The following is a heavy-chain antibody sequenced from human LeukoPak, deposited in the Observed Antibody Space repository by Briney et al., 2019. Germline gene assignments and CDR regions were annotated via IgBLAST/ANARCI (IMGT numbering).Heavy chain of an antibody. Sequence: PGGSLRLSCAASGFTFSSSAMSWVRQAPGKGLEWVSSISGSGSGGSTYYADSVKGRFTISRDNSKNTLYLQMNSLRAEDTAVYYCAKSGLNRFDYWGQGTLVTVSS. D-gene: IGHD2-15*01. CDR2: ISGSGSGGST. CDR3: AKSGLNRFDY. V-gene: IGHV3-23*01. CDR1: GFTFSSSA. J-gene: IGHJ4*02.